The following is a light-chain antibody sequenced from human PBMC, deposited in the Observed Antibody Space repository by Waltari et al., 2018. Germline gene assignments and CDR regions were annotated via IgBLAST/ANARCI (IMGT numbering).Light chain of an antibody. CDR1: QSVGTK. CDR3: QQYRHWPSLT. Sequence: EIDVTQSPVILSVSPGQRATLSCRASQSVGTKLAWYQQKPGQRPRLLIFDATRRATEVPGRFRGDGSGTDFTLTINNLQSEDFALYYCQQYRHWPSLTCGAGTKVEIK. J-gene: IGKJ4*01. CDR2: DAT. V-gene: IGKV3-15*01.